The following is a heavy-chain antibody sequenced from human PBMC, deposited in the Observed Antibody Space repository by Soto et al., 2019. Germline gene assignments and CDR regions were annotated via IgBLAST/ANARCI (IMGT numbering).Heavy chain of an antibody. Sequence: EEQLVESGGGLVQPGGSLTLSCAVSGFTFSDHYMEWVRQAPGKGLEWVARSRNKAKSYTTDYAASVKGRFTVSRDLSMNSLYLQMNNLKTEGTAVYYCSRMEGGWGQGTLVTVSS. CDR3: SRMEGG. D-gene: IGHD1-26*01. CDR2: SRNKAKSYTT. V-gene: IGHV3-72*01. J-gene: IGHJ4*02. CDR1: GFTFSDHY.